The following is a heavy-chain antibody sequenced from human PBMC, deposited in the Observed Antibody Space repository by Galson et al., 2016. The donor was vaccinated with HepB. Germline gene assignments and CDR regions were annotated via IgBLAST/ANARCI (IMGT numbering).Heavy chain of an antibody. V-gene: IGHV1-46*01. CDR1: GYTFTSYY. CDR3: ARDGRGQYSSSSYFDY. J-gene: IGHJ4*02. Sequence: SVKVSCKASGYTFTSYYIHWVRQAPGQGLEWMGIINPGGGATNYAQRFQGRVTMTRDTSTSIVYMELSSLRYEDTAVYYCARDGRGQYSSSSYFDYWGQGTLVTVSS. CDR2: INPGGGAT. D-gene: IGHD6-6*01.